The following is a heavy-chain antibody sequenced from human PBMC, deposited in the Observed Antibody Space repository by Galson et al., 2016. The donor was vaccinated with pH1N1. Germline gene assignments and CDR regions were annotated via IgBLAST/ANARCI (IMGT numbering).Heavy chain of an antibody. Sequence: TLSLTCSVSGDSISSKTFYWSWLRQPAGKGLQWFGLLYSSGITNYNPSLKGRVTMSADTSKNEFSLKMTSVTAEDTAVYYCAGGGEEILPFGEPHNWFDPGGQGTLVTVSS. CDR2: LYSSGIT. CDR1: GDSISSKTFY. J-gene: IGHJ5*02. D-gene: IGHD3-10*01. CDR3: AGGGEEILPFGEPHNWFDP. V-gene: IGHV4-61*02.